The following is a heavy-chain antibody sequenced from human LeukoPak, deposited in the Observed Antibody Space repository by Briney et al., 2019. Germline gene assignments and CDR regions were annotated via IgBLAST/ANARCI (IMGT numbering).Heavy chain of an antibody. V-gene: IGHV1-69*01. CDR2: IIPIFGTA. D-gene: IGHD3-22*01. CDR1: GGTFSSYA. J-gene: IGHJ4*02. Sequence: SVKVSCKXSGGTFSSYAISWVRQAPGQGLEWMGGIIPIFGTANYAQKFQGRVTITADESTSTAYMELSSLRSEDTAVYYCAREGDYYDSSGYWAYWGQGTLVTVSS. CDR3: AREGDYYDSSGYWAY.